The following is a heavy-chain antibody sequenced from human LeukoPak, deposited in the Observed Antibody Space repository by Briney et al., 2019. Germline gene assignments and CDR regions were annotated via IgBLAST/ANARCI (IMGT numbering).Heavy chain of an antibody. CDR3: AREPGIGYAFDI. CDR1: GFTFTNSW. V-gene: IGHV3-7*01. D-gene: IGHD3-10*01. CDR2: IKQDGSEK. Sequence: PGGSLRLSCVVSGFTFTNSWMTWVRQTPGKGLEWVANIKQDGSEKRYVDSVKGRFTISRDNTKNSLYLQINSLRAEDTAVYYCAREPGIGYAFDIWGQGTMVTVSS. J-gene: IGHJ3*02.